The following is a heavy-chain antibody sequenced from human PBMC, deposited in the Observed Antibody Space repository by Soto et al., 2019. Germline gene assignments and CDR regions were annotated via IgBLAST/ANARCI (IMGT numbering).Heavy chain of an antibody. V-gene: IGHV4-59*01. Sequence: PSETLSLTCTVSGGSISSYYLSWIRQPPGKGLEWIGYIYYSGSTNYNPSLKSRVTISVDTSKNQFSLKLSSVTAADTAVYYCARDPGILSGYSRNYYYGMDVWGQGTPVTVSS. D-gene: IGHD3-9*01. CDR3: ARDPGILSGYSRNYYYGMDV. CDR2: IYYSGST. J-gene: IGHJ6*02. CDR1: GGSISSYY.